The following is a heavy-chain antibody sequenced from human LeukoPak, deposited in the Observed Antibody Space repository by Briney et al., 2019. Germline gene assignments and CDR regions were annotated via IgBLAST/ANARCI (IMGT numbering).Heavy chain of an antibody. D-gene: IGHD6-19*01. CDR1: GFTFSSYS. CDR2: ISSSGTYV. CDR3: ARDAGGGSGWIDT. J-gene: IGHJ4*02. Sequence: PGGSLRLSCAASGFTFSSYSMNWVRQAPGKGLEWVSSISSSGTYVYYADSVKGRFTISRDNSKDAVSLQMNSLRAGDTAVYYCARDAGGGSGWIDTWGQGILVAVSS. V-gene: IGHV3-21*01.